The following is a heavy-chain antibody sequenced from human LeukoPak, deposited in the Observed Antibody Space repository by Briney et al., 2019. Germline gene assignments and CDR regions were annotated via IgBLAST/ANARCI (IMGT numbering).Heavy chain of an antibody. CDR1: GFTFSSYS. J-gene: IGHJ4*02. CDR3: ARDESSAPSYFDY. D-gene: IGHD6-6*01. Sequence: PGGSLRLSCAASGFTFSSYSMNWVRQAPGKGLEWASSISSSSSYIYYADSVKGRFTISRDNAKNSLYLQMNSLRAEDTAVYYCARDESSAPSYFDYWGQGTLVTVSS. CDR2: ISSSSSYI. V-gene: IGHV3-21*01.